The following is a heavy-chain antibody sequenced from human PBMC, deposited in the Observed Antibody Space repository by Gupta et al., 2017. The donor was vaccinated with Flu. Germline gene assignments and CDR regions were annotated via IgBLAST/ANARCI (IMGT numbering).Heavy chain of an antibody. J-gene: IGHJ4*02. CDR2: ISGSGTTI. Sequence: TVSSYGMNWVRQVPGKGLEWLSYISGSGTTIYYADSVKGRFTISRDNAKNSLDLQMNSLRAEDTAVYYCASYYYDSSGTHFWGQGTRVTVSS. D-gene: IGHD3-22*01. CDR1: TVSSYG. CDR3: ASYYYDSSGTHF. V-gene: IGHV3-48*01.